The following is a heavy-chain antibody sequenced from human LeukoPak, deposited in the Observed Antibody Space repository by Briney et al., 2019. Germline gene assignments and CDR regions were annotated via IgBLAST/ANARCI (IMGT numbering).Heavy chain of an antibody. CDR3: ARSWGGGDYGDLGAFDI. CDR2: IIPIFGTA. V-gene: IGHV1-69*13. J-gene: IGHJ3*02. D-gene: IGHD4-17*01. Sequence: SVKVSCKASGGTFSSYAISWVRQAPGQGLEWMGGIIPIFGTANYAQKFQGRVTITADESTSTAYMELSSLRSEDTAVYYCARSWGGGDYGDLGAFDIWGQGTMVTVSS. CDR1: GGTFSSYA.